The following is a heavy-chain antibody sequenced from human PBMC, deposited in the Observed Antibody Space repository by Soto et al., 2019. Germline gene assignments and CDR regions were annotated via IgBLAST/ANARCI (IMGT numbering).Heavy chain of an antibody. CDR3: ARTKAYYDFWSCYYQRQFDY. CDR2: INHSGST. V-gene: IGHV4-34*01. CDR1: GGSFSGYY. J-gene: IGHJ4*02. D-gene: IGHD3-3*01. Sequence: SETLSLTCAVYGGSFSGYYWSWIRQPPGKGLEWIGEINHSGSTNYNPSLKSRVTISVDTSKSQFSLKLSSVTAADTAVYYCARTKAYYDFWSCYYQRQFDYWGQGTLVTVSS.